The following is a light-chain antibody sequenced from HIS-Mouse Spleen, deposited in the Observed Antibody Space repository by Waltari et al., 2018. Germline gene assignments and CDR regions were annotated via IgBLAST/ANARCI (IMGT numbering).Light chain of an antibody. CDR3: YSTDSSGNHRV. J-gene: IGLJ2*01. V-gene: IGLV3-10*01. CDR2: EDS. CDR1: ALPTKY. Sequence: SYELTQPPSVSVSPGPTARIPCPGDALPTKYAYGYQQKSGQAPVLVIYEDSKRPSGIPERFSGSSSGTMATLTISGAQVEDEADYYCYSTDSSGNHRVFGGGTKLTVL.